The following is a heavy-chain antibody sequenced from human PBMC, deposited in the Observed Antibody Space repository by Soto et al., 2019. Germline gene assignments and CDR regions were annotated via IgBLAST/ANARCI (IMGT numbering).Heavy chain of an antibody. J-gene: IGHJ4*02. V-gene: IGHV1-69*13. Sequence: GASVKVSCKASGGTFSSYAISWVRQAPGQGLEWMGGIIPIFGTANYAQKFQGRVTITADESTSTAYMELSSLRSEDTAVYYCARGLAAAGVFDYWGQGTLVTVSS. CDR2: IIPIFGTA. CDR1: GGTFSSYA. D-gene: IGHD6-13*01. CDR3: ARGLAAAGVFDY.